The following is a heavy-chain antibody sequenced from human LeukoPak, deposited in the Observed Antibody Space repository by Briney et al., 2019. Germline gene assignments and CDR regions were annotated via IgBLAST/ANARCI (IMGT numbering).Heavy chain of an antibody. J-gene: IGHJ4*02. V-gene: IGHV4-34*01. D-gene: IGHD5-12*01. Sequence: KPSETLSLTCAVYGGSFSGYYWSWIRQPPGKGLEWIGEINHSGSTNYNPSLKSRVTISVDTSKNQFSLRLRSLTAADTAVYYCARHVQDNGSDGWGQGTLVTVSS. CDR3: ARHVQDNGSDG. CDR1: GGSFSGYY. CDR2: INHSGST.